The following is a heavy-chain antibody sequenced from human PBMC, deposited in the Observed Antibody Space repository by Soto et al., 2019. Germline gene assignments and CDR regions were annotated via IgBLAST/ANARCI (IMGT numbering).Heavy chain of an antibody. D-gene: IGHD6-19*01. CDR2: INPSGGST. Sequence: ASVKVSCKASGSTFTSYYMHWVRQAPGQGLEWMGIINPSGGSTSYAQKFQGRVTMTRDTSTSTVYMELSSLRSEDTAVYYCARETVLYSSGSKVGAFDIWGQGTMVTV. V-gene: IGHV1-46*03. J-gene: IGHJ3*02. CDR1: GSTFTSYY. CDR3: ARETVLYSSGSKVGAFDI.